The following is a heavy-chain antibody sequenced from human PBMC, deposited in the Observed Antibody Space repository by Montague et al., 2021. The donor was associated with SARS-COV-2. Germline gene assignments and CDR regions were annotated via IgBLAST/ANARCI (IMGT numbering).Heavy chain of an antibody. J-gene: IGHJ4*02. D-gene: IGHD4-17*01. CDR3: AREPDYGDYFDY. Sequence: SETLSLTCTVSGGSISSYYWSWIRQPPGKGLEWIGYIYYSGSTNYNPSLQSRVTISVDTSKNQFSLKLSSVTAADTALYYCAREPDYGDYFDYWGQGTLVTVSS. CDR2: IYYSGST. CDR1: GGSISSYY. V-gene: IGHV4-59*13.